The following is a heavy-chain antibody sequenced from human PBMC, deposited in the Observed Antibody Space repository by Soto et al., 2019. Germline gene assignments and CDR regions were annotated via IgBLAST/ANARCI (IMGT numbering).Heavy chain of an antibody. CDR1: GGSISSGGYY. CDR2: IYYSGST. Sequence: TLSLTCTVSGGSISSGGYYWSWIRQHPGKGLEWIGYIYYSGSTNYNPSLKSRVTISVDTSKNQFSLKLSSVTAADTAVYYCARYYYDSSGYFSPFDPWGQGTLVTAPQ. V-gene: IGHV4-31*03. D-gene: IGHD3-22*01. J-gene: IGHJ5*02. CDR3: ARYYYDSSGYFSPFDP.